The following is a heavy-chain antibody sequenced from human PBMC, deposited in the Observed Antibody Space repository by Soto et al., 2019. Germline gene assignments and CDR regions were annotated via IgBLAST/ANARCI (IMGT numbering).Heavy chain of an antibody. D-gene: IGHD3-16*01. J-gene: IGHJ6*02. CDR3: VKGGEDITSPYGMDV. V-gene: IGHV3-21*06. Sequence: GSLRLSCSVSGFTFRTHTLVWVRQAAGKGLEWVSSISSGGTYLEYAHSVKGRFAISRDDAKDSVFLQMNSLKTDDTAVYYCVKGGEDITSPYGMDVWGQGTTVTVSS. CDR2: ISSGGTYL. CDR1: GFTFRTHT.